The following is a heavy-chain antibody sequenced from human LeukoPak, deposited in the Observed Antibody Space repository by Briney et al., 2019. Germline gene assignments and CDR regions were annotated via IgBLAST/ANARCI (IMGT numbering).Heavy chain of an antibody. CDR1: GGSISSSSSY. J-gene: IGHJ4*02. Sequence: SETLSLTCTVSGGSISSSSSYWGWIRQSPGKGLEWIGSLYYSGSINYNPYYRGSINYNPSLKSRVSVSVDTSKNQFSLKLSSVTAADTAVYYCAREQWLVIDYWGQGTLVTVSS. D-gene: IGHD6-19*01. V-gene: IGHV4-39*02. CDR2: LYYSGSINYNPYYRGSI. CDR3: AREQWLVIDY.